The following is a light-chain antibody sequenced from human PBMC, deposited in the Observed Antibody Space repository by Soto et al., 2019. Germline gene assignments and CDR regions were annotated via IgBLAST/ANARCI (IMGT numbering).Light chain of an antibody. V-gene: IGKV3-15*01. CDR2: DAS. Sequence: EIVMTQSPATLSVSPWESATLSCRASQSVSSNLAWHQQKPGQAPRILMYDASTRATGISARFSGSGSGTEFTLTISSLQSEDFAVYYCQQYHNWPITFGQGTRLENK. CDR3: QQYHNWPIT. CDR1: QSVSSN. J-gene: IGKJ5*01.